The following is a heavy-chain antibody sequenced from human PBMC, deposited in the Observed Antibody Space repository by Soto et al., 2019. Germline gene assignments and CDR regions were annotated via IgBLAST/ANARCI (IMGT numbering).Heavy chain of an antibody. CDR3: ARDQGSHPGD. Sequence: QVQLQESGPGLVRPSGTVSLTCAVSGGSISNGDLWSWVRQPPGKGLEWIGEIHHSGSNNYNPSLKSRVNMSVVTSKNLFSLTLNSVTAADTAFYYCARDQGSHPGDWGQGTLVSVAS. J-gene: IGHJ4*02. V-gene: IGHV4-4*02. CDR1: GGSISNGDL. D-gene: IGHD6-13*01. CDR2: IHHSGSN.